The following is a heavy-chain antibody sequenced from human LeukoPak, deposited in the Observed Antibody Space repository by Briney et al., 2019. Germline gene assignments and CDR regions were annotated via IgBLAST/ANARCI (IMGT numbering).Heavy chain of an antibody. CDR1: GFIFNSYS. CDR2: ISSSSSYK. V-gene: IGHV3-21*01. J-gene: IGHJ3*02. Sequence: PGGSLRLSCAASGFIFNSYSMNWVRQAPGKGLEWVSAISSSSSYKFNADSVKGRFTISRGSARNLLYLQMNSLRAEDTAVYYCVRDNRDAFDIWGQGTMVTVSS. CDR3: VRDNRDAFDI.